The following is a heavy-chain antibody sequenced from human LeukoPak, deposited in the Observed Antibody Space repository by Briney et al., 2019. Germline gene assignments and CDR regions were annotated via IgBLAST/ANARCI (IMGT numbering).Heavy chain of an antibody. D-gene: IGHD3-22*01. CDR1: GYTFTSYA. Sequence: ASVKVSCKASGYTFTSYAMHWVRQAPGQRLEWMGWINACNGNTKYSQKFQGRVTVTRDTSASTAYMELGSLRSEDTAVYYCARESALYDSSGYHHDYWGQGTLVTDCS. J-gene: IGHJ4*02. CDR2: INACNGNT. V-gene: IGHV1-3*01. CDR3: ARESALYDSSGYHHDY.